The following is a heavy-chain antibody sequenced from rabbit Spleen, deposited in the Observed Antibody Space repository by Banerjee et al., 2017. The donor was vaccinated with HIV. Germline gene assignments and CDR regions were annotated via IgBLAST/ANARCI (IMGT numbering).Heavy chain of an antibody. Sequence: QEQLKESGGGLVQPGGNLTLTCTASGFSFSSNVYMCWVRQAPGKGLEWIACIYISSGSTYYASWAKGRFTISKTSSTTVTLRMTSLTVADAATYFCARGDNSVRGCFFNVWGLGTLVTVS. J-gene: IGHJ4*01. D-gene: IGHD4-1*01. CDR1: GFSFSSNVY. CDR3: ARGDNSVRGCFFNV. CDR2: IYISSGST. V-gene: IGHV1S45*01.